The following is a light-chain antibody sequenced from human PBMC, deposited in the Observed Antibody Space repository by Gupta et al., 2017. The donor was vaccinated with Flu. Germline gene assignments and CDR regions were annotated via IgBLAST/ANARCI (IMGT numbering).Light chain of an antibody. CDR3: SSYAGSNRGV. V-gene: IGLV2-8*01. Sequence: QSALTQPPSASGSPGQSVTISCTGTSSDVGGYNYVSWYQRHPGKAPKLMIYEVSKRPSRVPDRFSGSKSGNTASLTVSGLQAEDEADYYCSSYAGSNRGVFGGGTKLTVL. J-gene: IGLJ3*02. CDR2: EVS. CDR1: SSDVGGYNY.